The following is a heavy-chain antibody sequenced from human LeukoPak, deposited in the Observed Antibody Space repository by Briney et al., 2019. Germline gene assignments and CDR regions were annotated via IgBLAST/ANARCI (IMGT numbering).Heavy chain of an antibody. CDR3: ARRGHRISTALDV. V-gene: IGHV4-28*01. Sequence: SETLSLTCAVSGYSISSSNWWGWIRQPPGKGLEWIGYIYYSGSTYYNPSLKSRVTMSVDTSKNQFSLKLSSVTAVDTAVYYCARRGHRISTALDVWGQGTTVTVSS. CDR1: GYSISSSNW. J-gene: IGHJ6*02. D-gene: IGHD2-2*01. CDR2: IYYSGST.